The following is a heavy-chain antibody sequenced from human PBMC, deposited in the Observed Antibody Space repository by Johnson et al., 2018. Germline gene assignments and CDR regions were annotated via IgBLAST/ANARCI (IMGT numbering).Heavy chain of an antibody. CDR3: ARVRAPADIVVVPAAMWYYYYYMDV. D-gene: IGHD2-2*01. CDR1: GDSVSSNSAA. J-gene: IGHJ6*03. CDR2: TYYRSKWYN. Sequence: QVQLQQSGPGLVKPSQTLSLTCAISGDSVSSNSAAWNWIRQSPSRGLEWLGRTYYRSKWYNDYAVSVKSRITINPDTSKNQFSLQLTSVTPEDTAVYSCARVRAPADIVVVPAAMWYYYYYMDVWGKGTTVTVSS. V-gene: IGHV6-1*01.